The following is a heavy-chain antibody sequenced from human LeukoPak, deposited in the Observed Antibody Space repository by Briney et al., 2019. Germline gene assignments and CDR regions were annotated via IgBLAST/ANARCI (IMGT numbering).Heavy chain of an antibody. V-gene: IGHV1-69*13. CDR2: IIPIFGTA. D-gene: IGHD3-22*01. J-gene: IGHJ4*02. CDR1: GGTFSSYA. CDR3: ARVYYFDRSGYRHFDY. Sequence: GASVKVSCKASGGTFSSYAFSWVRQAPGQGLEWMGGIIPIFGTAKYAQKFQGRVTITADESTSTAYMELSSLRSEDTAVYYCARVYYFDRSGYRHFDYWGQGTLVTVSS.